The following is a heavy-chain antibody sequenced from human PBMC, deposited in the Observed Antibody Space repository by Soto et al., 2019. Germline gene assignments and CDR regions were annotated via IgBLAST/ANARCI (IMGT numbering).Heavy chain of an antibody. Sequence: QITLKESGPTLVKPTQTLTLTCTVSGFSLKTSGVGVGWFRQPPGKALEWLALIYRDDDKRYRPSLKGRLTITKDTSKDQAVHTMTYMDSVDTATYNCASLAASGHYREILNYWGQGTLVSVST. CDR2: IYRDDDK. V-gene: IGHV2-5*02. J-gene: IGHJ4*02. CDR1: GFSLKTSGVG. D-gene: IGHD3-22*01. CDR3: ASLAASGHYREILNY.